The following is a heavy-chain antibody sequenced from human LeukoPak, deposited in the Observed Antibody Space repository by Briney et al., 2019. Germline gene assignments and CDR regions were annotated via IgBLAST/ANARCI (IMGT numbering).Heavy chain of an antibody. D-gene: IGHD5-24*01. CDR3: ARDSALATPPFGY. CDR2: ISSSSSYI. J-gene: IGHJ4*02. CDR1: GFTFSSYS. Sequence: PGGSLRLSCAASGFTFSSYSMNWVRQAPGKGLEWVSSISSSSSYIYYADSVKGRFTISRDNAKNSLYLQMNSLRAEDTAVYYCARDSALATPPFGYWGQGTLVTVSS. V-gene: IGHV3-21*03.